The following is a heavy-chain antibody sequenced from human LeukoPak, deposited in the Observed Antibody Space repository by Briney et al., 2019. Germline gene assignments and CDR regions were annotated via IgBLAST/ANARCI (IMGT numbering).Heavy chain of an antibody. CDR2: MNPNSGNT. J-gene: IGHJ6*03. CDR3: ARRIAVAGTDYYYYMDV. V-gene: IGHV1-8*01. Sequence: ASVKVSCKASGYTFTSYDINWVRQATGQGLEWMGWMNPNSGNTGYAQKFQGRVTMTRNTSISTAYMELSSLRSEDPAVYYCARRIAVAGTDYYYYMDVWGKGTTVTVSS. CDR1: GYTFTSYD. D-gene: IGHD6-19*01.